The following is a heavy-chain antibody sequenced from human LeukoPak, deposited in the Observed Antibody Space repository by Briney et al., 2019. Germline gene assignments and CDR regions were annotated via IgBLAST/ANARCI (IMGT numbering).Heavy chain of an antibody. CDR1: GFTVSSNY. D-gene: IGHD3-22*01. Sequence: GGSLRLSCAASGFTVSSNYMSWVRQAPGKGLEWVSVIYSGGSTYYADSVKGRFTISRDNSKNTLYLQMNGLRAEDTAVYYCARGRYYDSSGSRRYFDYWGQGTLVTVSS. J-gene: IGHJ4*02. V-gene: IGHV3-66*02. CDR3: ARGRYYDSSGSRRYFDY. CDR2: IYSGGST.